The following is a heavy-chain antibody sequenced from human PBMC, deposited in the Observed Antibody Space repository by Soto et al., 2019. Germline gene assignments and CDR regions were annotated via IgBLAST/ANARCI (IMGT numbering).Heavy chain of an antibody. Sequence: QLVESGGGLVQPGGSLRLSCATSGFTFSSYWMSWVRQAPGKGLEWVANIKQDGSEKYYVDSVKGRFTISRDNAKNSLYLQMNSLRAEDTAVYYCARGRGCSTGCHNFDYWGQGTLVTVSS. CDR1: GFTFSSYW. J-gene: IGHJ4*02. V-gene: IGHV3-7*01. D-gene: IGHD2-2*01. CDR3: ARGRGCSTGCHNFDY. CDR2: IKQDGSEK.